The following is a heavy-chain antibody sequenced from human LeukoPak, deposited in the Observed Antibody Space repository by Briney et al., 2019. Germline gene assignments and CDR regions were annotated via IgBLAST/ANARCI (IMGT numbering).Heavy chain of an antibody. D-gene: IGHD6-19*01. Sequence: GGSLRLSCAASGFTFSSYAMSWVRQAPGKGLEWVSAISGSGGSTYYADSVKGRFTISRDNAKNSLYLQMNSLRAEDTAVYYCARDRIAVAGMFDYWGQGTLVTVSS. J-gene: IGHJ4*02. V-gene: IGHV3-23*01. CDR1: GFTFSSYA. CDR3: ARDRIAVAGMFDY. CDR2: ISGSGGST.